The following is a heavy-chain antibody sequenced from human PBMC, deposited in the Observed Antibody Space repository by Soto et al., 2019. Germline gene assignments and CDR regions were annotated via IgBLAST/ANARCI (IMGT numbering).Heavy chain of an antibody. CDR1: GYTFTSYG. D-gene: IGHD3-16*01. V-gene: IGHV1-18*01. Sequence: QVQLVQSGPEVKKPGASVKVSCKASGYTFTSYGVSWVRLAPGQGLEWMGWISGYNGQTNYAQKFRGRVTFTADTSTNPSSMELGSLTSDDTAMDYWARGQRKELWVEGLTAMDVWGQGTTVTVSS. CDR3: ARGQRKELWVEGLTAMDV. CDR2: ISGYNGQT. J-gene: IGHJ6*01.